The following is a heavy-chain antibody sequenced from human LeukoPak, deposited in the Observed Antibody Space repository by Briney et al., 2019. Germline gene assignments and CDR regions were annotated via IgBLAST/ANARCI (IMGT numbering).Heavy chain of an antibody. D-gene: IGHD3-10*01. Sequence: PGGSLRLSCAASGFTFDDYGMSWVRQAPGKGLEWVADIKEDGSEKSYVDSVKGRFTISRDNSKNTLYLQMNSLRAEDTAVYYCAKDFLGYYGSGSYYVQRFFDYWGQGTLVTVSS. J-gene: IGHJ4*02. V-gene: IGHV3-7*03. CDR2: IKEDGSEK. CDR1: GFTFDDYG. CDR3: AKDFLGYYGSGSYYVQRFFDY.